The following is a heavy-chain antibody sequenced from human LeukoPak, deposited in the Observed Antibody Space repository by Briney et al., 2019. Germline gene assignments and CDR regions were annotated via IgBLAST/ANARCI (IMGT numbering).Heavy chain of an antibody. J-gene: IGHJ5*02. CDR1: GFTFSRYG. CDR3: ARESRGYYDSSGYYYGGWFDP. V-gene: IGHV3-33*01. CDR2: IWYDGSNK. D-gene: IGHD3-22*01. Sequence: GGSLRLSCAASGFTFSRYGMHWVRQAPGKGLEWVAVIWYDGSNKYYADSVKGRFTISRDNSKNTLYLQMNSLRAEDTAVYYCARESRGYYDSSGYYYGGWFDPWGQGTLVTVSS.